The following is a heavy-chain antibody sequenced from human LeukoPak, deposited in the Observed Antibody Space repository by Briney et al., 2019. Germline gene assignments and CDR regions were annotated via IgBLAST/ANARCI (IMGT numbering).Heavy chain of an antibody. CDR2: IYYSGST. CDR1: GGSISSYY. V-gene: IGHV4-59*01. J-gene: IGHJ6*03. D-gene: IGHD6-13*01. Sequence: SETLSLTCTVSGGSISSYYWSWIRQPPGKGLEWIGYIYYSGSTNYNPSLKSRVTISVDTSKNQFSLKLSSVTAADTAVYYCARYSSSWYYYYYYMDVWGKGTTVTVSS. CDR3: ARYSSSWYYYYYYMDV.